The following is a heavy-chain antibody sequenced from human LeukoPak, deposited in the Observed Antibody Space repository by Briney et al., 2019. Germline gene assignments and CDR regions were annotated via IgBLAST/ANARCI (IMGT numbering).Heavy chain of an antibody. CDR3: LKYSSTWYGFGY. CDR2: IKSKTVGGTT. D-gene: IGHD6-13*01. V-gene: IGHV3-15*01. J-gene: IGHJ4*02. CDR1: GFTFSNAW. Sequence: GGSLRLSCAASGFTFSNAWMSWVRQAPGKGLEWVGRIKSKTVGGTTDYAAPVKGRFTISRDDSKNTLYLQMNSLKTEDTAVYYCLKYSSTWYGFGYWGQGTLVTVSS.